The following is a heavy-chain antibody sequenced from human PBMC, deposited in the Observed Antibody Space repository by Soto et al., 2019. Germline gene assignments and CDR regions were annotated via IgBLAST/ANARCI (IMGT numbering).Heavy chain of an antibody. Sequence: SETLSLTCTVSGGSISSSSYYWGWIRQPPGKGLEWIGSIYYSGSTYYNPSLKSRVTISVDTSKNQFSLKLSSVTAADTAVYYCARGAVAGGWFDPWGQGTLVTVSS. CDR1: GGSISSSSYY. V-gene: IGHV4-39*01. CDR2: IYYSGST. CDR3: ARGAVAGGWFDP. J-gene: IGHJ5*02. D-gene: IGHD6-19*01.